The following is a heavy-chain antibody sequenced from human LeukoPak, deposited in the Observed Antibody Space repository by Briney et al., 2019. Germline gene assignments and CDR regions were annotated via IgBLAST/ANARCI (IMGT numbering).Heavy chain of an antibody. CDR1: GYTFSDFH. V-gene: IGHV1-18*04. CDR2: ISAYNGNT. Sequence: ASVKVSCEASGYTFSDFHIHWARQAPGQGLEWMGWISAYNGNTNYAQKLQGRVTMTTDTSTSTAYMELRSLRSDDTAVYYCARGTPYCGGDCYSADYWGQGTLVTVSS. CDR3: ARGTPYCGGDCYSADY. D-gene: IGHD2-21*02. J-gene: IGHJ4*02.